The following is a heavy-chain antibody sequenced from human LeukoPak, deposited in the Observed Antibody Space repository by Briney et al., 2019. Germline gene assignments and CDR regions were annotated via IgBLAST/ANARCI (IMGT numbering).Heavy chain of an antibody. D-gene: IGHD3-10*01. CDR2: IYPRDGST. Sequence: GASVTVSCTASGYTFTSNYIHWVRQAPGQGLEWMGMIYPRDGSTSYAQKFQGRVTMTRDTSTSTVYMELSSLRSEDTAVYYCARDVDYGSVIDYWGQGTLVTVSS. V-gene: IGHV1-46*01. CDR1: GYTFTSNY. CDR3: ARDVDYGSVIDY. J-gene: IGHJ4*02.